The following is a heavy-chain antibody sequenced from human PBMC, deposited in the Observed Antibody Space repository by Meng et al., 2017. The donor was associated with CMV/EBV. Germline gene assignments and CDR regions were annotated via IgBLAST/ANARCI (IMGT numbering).Heavy chain of an antibody. V-gene: IGHV3-23*01. CDR3: AKTTAVDTRSYYYYGMDV. J-gene: IGHJ6*02. CDR2: ISGSGSST. CDR1: GFTFRSYA. Sequence: GGSLRLSCAASGFTFRSYAMTWVRQAPGKGLEWVSAISGSGSSTYYADSVKGRFTISRDNSKNTLYLQMNSLRAEDTAIYYCAKTTAVDTRSYYYYGMDVWGQGTTVTVSS. D-gene: IGHD6-13*01.